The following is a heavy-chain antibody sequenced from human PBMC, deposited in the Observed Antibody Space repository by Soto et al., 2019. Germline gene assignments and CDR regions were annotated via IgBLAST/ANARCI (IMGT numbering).Heavy chain of an antibody. Sequence: GGSLRLSCAASGFTFSSYGMHWVRQAPGKGLEWVAVIWYDGSNKYYADSVKGRFTISRDNSKNTLYLQMNSLRAEDTAVYYCARDRGAPPMGYYYGMDVWGQGTTVTVSS. D-gene: IGHD3-10*01. J-gene: IGHJ6*02. V-gene: IGHV3-33*01. CDR1: GFTFSSYG. CDR3: ARDRGAPPMGYYYGMDV. CDR2: IWYDGSNK.